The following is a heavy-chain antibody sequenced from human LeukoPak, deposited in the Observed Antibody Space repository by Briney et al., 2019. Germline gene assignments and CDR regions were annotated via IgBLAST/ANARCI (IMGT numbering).Heavy chain of an antibody. CDR3: AKSNFYGSGSFGFGS. V-gene: IGHV3-23*01. CDR1: GFIFSSYA. D-gene: IGHD3-10*01. CDR2: ISGSDNST. Sequence: GGSLRLSCAASGFIFSSYAMNWVRQAPGKGLEWVSIISGSDNSTYYADSMKGRFTISRDNSKNTLYLQMNSLRAEDTALYYCAKSNFYGSGSFGFGSWGQGTLVTVSS. J-gene: IGHJ5*02.